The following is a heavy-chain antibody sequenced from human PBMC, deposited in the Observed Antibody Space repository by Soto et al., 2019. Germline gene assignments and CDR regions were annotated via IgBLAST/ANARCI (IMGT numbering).Heavy chain of an antibody. D-gene: IGHD6-13*01. CDR3: ARDRPAFWVAAGTWGHYYFDY. CDR1: GYTFTSYG. Sequence: QVQLVQSGAEVKKPGASVKVSCKASGYTFTSYGISWVRQAPGQGLEWMGWISAYNGNTNYAQKLQGRVTMTTDTSTSTAYMELRSLRSDDTAVYYCARDRPAFWVAAGTWGHYYFDYWGQGTLVTVSS. J-gene: IGHJ4*02. CDR2: ISAYNGNT. V-gene: IGHV1-18*01.